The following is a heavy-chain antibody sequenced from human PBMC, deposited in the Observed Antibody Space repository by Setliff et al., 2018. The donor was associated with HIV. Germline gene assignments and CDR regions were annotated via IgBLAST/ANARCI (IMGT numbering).Heavy chain of an antibody. V-gene: IGHV4-39*07. CDR2: IYYGGTT. CDR3: ARVGWSDGASHIVY. Sequence: SETLSLTCTVSGGSVTSSLYYRGWIRQPPGKGLEWIGTIYYGGTTYYNPSLRSRVTISVDTSKNQFSLKLNSVTPADTAVYYCARVGWSDGASHIVYWGQGALVTVSS. J-gene: IGHJ4*02. D-gene: IGHD6-19*01. CDR1: GGSVTSSLYY.